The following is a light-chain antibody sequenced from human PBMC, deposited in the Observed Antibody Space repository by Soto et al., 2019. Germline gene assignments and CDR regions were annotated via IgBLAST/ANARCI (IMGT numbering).Light chain of an antibody. J-gene: IGLJ1*01. V-gene: IGLV1-40*01. CDR3: QTYDIRLSGSYV. CDR1: SSNIGAGSD. CDR2: INK. Sequence: QSVLTQPPSVSGAPGQTVTISCTGTSSNIGAGSDVHWYQQLPGAAPKLLIYINKNRPSGVPDRFSGSKSGSSASLAITGLKAEDEADYYCQTYDIRLSGSYVFGTGTKVTVL.